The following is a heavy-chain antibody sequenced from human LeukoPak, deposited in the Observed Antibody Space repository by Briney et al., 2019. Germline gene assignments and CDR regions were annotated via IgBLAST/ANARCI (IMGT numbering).Heavy chain of an antibody. CDR2: IYHGGST. CDR3: ARNGTNNYFDY. V-gene: IGHV4-38-2*01. Sequence: SETLSLTCAVSGYSISSGYYWGWMRQPPGKGLEWIGSIYHGGSTHYNPSLKSRVTISVDTSKNQFSLKLNSVTAADTAVYYCARNGTNNYFDYWGQGTLVTVSS. CDR1: GYSISSGYY. J-gene: IGHJ4*02. D-gene: IGHD2-2*01.